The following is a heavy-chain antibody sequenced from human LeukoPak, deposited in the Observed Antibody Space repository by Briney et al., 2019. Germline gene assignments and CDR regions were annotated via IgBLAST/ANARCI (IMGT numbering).Heavy chain of an antibody. V-gene: IGHV4-39*01. J-gene: IGHJ4*02. CDR1: GGSISSNTYY. CDR3: ARHGYYYSSGPLFDS. D-gene: IGHD3-10*01. CDR2: ISYSGNS. Sequence: SETLSLTCTFSGGSISSNTYYWAWIRQPPGKGLEWIGTISYSGNSYYNPSLNSRVTISVDTSKNQFFLNLTSVTATDTALYYCARHGYYYSSGPLFDSWGQGTLVTASS.